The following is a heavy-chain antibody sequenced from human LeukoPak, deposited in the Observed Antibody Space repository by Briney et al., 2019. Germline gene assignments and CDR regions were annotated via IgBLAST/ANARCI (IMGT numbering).Heavy chain of an antibody. Sequence: SETLSLTCTVSGGSISSGEYYWSWIRQPPGKGLEWIGYIYYSGSTHYNPSLKSRVTISVDTSKNQFSLKLSSVTAADTAVYYCARYVDIVATNYFDYWGQGTLVTVSS. CDR3: ARYVDIVATNYFDY. CDR2: IYYSGST. D-gene: IGHD5-12*01. CDR1: GGSISSGEYY. V-gene: IGHV4-30-4*01. J-gene: IGHJ4*02.